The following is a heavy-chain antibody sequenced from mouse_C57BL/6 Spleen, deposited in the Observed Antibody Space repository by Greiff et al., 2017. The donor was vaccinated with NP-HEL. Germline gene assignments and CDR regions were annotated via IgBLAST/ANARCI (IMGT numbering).Heavy chain of an antibody. CDR2: IDPEDGET. J-gene: IGHJ2*01. Sequence: EVQLQQSGAELVKPGASVKLSCTASGFNIKDYYMHWVKQRTEQGLEWIGRIDPEDGETKYAPNFQGKATITADTSSNTAYLQLSSLTSEDTAVYYCARYPGFDYWGQGTTLTVSS. V-gene: IGHV14-2*01. CDR1: GFNIKDYY. CDR3: ARYPGFDY.